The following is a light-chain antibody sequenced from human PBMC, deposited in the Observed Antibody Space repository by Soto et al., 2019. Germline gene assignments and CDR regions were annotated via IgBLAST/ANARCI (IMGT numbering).Light chain of an antibody. CDR2: DTS. V-gene: IGLV7-46*01. J-gene: IGLJ2*01. CDR3: LLSYNADRV. CDR1: TGAVTSNHH. Sequence: QAVVTQEPSLTVSPGGTVTLTCGSSTGAVTSNHHPYWFQQKAGQAPRTLIYDTSNTHSWTPARFSGSLLGDKAALTLSGAQPEDEDQYYCLLSYNADRVFGGGTKLTVL.